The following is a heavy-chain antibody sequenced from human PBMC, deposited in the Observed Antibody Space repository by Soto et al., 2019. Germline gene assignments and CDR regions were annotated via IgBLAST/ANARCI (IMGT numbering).Heavy chain of an antibody. J-gene: IGHJ6*03. D-gene: IGHD3-10*01. V-gene: IGHV1-8*01. CDR1: GYGFTSYD. CDR3: ARRYYYGSGSYYNWPHYYYYMDV. CDR2: MNPNSGNT. Sequence: ASVTVSWQAAGYGFTSYDINWVRQATGQGLEWMGWMNPNSGNTGYAQKFQGRVTMTRNTSISTAYMELSSLRSEDTAVYYCARRYYYGSGSYYNWPHYYYYMDVWGKGTTVTSP.